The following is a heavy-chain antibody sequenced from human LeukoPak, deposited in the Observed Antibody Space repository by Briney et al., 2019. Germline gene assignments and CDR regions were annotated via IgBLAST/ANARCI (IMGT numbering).Heavy chain of an antibody. V-gene: IGHV3-33*01. J-gene: IGHJ4*02. CDR3: ARPDFDY. CDR1: GFTFSSYG. CDR2: IWYDGSNK. Sequence: GGSLTLSCAASGFTFSSYGMHWVRQAPGKGLEGVAVIWYDGSNKYYADSVKGRFTISRDNSKNTLYLQMNSLRAEDRAVHYCARPDFDYWGQGTLVTVSS.